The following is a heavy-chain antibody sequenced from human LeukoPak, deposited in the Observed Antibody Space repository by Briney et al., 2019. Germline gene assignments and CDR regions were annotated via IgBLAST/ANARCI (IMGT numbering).Heavy chain of an antibody. CDR3: ARTFSGSGTYYNVRSGYFDH. CDR2: INPNSGAA. D-gene: IGHD3-10*01. V-gene: IGHV1-2*02. Sequence: ASVRVSCKASGYIFIGFYIHLVRQAPGQGLEWMGWINPNSGAAKYGQKFQGRVTMTRDKSISTVYMEVHSLRSDDTAMYYCARTFSGSGTYYNVRSGYFDHWGQGALVTVSS. CDR1: GYIFIGFY. J-gene: IGHJ4*02.